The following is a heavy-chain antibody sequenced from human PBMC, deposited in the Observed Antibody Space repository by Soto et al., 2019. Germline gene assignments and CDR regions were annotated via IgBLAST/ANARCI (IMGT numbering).Heavy chain of an antibody. D-gene: IGHD3-9*01. V-gene: IGHV1-69*10. J-gene: IGHJ6*02. CDR3: ARDSVYFDSNGMDV. CDR1: GGTFSSYA. CDR2: IIPILGIA. Sequence: ASVKVSCKASGGTFSSYAISWVRQAPGQGLEWMGGIIPILGIANYAQKFQGRVTITADKSTSTAYMELSSLRSEDTAVYYCARDSVYFDSNGMDVWGQGTTVTVSS.